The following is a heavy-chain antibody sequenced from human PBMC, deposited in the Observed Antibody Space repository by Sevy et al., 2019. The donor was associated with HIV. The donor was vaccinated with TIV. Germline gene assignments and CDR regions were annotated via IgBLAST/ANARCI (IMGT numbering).Heavy chain of an antibody. J-gene: IGHJ4*02. CDR1: GFTFGNHA. Sequence: GGSLRLSCTASGFTFGNHAMHWVRQGPGKGLEWVSGISSNPDSVGSADSVAGRFTIARDNAKNSLYLQMFRLRTDDTALYFCAKGSAGGWYLPSAFLESWGQGTLVTVSS. D-gene: IGHD6-19*01. V-gene: IGHV3-9*01. CDR3: AKGSAGGWYLPSAFLES. CDR2: ISSNPDSV.